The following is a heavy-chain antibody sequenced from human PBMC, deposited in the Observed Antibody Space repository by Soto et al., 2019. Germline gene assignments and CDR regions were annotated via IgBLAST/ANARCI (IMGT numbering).Heavy chain of an antibody. CDR3: ARDPSSGWEYLQH. Sequence: SETLSLTCAVSGGSISSSNWWSWVRQPPGKGLEWIGEIYHSGSTNYNPSLKSRVTISVDKSKNQFSLKLSSVTAADTAVYYCARDPSSGWEYLQHWGQGTLVTVSS. CDR1: GGSISSSNW. D-gene: IGHD6-19*01. CDR2: IYHSGST. V-gene: IGHV4-4*02. J-gene: IGHJ1*01.